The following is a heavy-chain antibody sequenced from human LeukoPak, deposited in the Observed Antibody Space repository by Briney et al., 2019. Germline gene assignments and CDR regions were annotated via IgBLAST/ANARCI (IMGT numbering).Heavy chain of an antibody. Sequence: SGGSLRLSCAASGFTFSAYAMHWVRQAPGKGLEYVSAIGSNGGTTSYANSVKGRFTISRDNSKNTLYLQMGSLRAEDMAVYYCARRGYTYGLDYWGQGTLVTVSS. J-gene: IGHJ4*01. D-gene: IGHD5-18*01. CDR3: ARRGYTYGLDY. V-gene: IGHV3-64*01. CDR1: GFTFSAYA. CDR2: IGSNGGTT.